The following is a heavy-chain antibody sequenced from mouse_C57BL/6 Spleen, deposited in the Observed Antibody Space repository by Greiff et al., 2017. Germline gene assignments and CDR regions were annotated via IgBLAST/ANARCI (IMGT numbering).Heavy chain of an antibody. CDR3: TTLTTVVSFDY. D-gene: IGHD1-1*01. J-gene: IGHJ2*01. CDR2: IVPEDGDT. CDR1: GFNIKDYY. V-gene: IGHV14-1*01. Sequence: VQLQQSGAELVRPGASVKLSCTASGFNIKDYYMHWVKQRPEQGLEWIGRIVPEDGDTEYDPKFQGKATMTADTSSNTAYLQLSSLTAEDTAVYYGTTLTTVVSFDYCGQGTTLSVSS.